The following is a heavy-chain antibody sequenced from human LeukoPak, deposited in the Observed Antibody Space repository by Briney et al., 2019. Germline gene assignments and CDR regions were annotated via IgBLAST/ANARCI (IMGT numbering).Heavy chain of an antibody. CDR2: INHSGST. D-gene: IGHD5-18*01. J-gene: IGHJ4*02. V-gene: IGHV4-34*01. CDR3: ARHALRGYSYGYNY. CDR1: SESFSTYY. Sequence: RTSETLSLTCAVYSESFSTYYWNWIRQPPGKGLEWIGEINHSGSTTYNPSLKSRVTISVDTSKNQFSLKLSSVTAADTAVYYCARHALRGYSYGYNYWGQGTLVTVSS.